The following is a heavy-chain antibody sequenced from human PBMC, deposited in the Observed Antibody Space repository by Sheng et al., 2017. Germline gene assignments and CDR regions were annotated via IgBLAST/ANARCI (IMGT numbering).Heavy chain of an antibody. Sequence: VQLVESGGGLVKPGGSLRLSCAASGLTFSSYGMTWVRQAPGKGLEWVAVVSYDGNKKYYADSVKGRFTISRDNSDNTLYLQMDSLNPEDTAVYYCAKVGIVGATLYYLDSWGLGTLVTVSS. CDR1: GLTFSSYG. CDR3: AKVGIVGATLYYLDS. D-gene: IGHD1-26*01. J-gene: IGHJ4*02. CDR2: VSYDGNKK. V-gene: IGHV3-30*18.